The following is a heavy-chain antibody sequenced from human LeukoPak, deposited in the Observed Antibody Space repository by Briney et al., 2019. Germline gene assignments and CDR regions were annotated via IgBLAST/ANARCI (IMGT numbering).Heavy chain of an antibody. D-gene: IGHD4/OR15-4a*01. J-gene: IGHJ4*02. CDR3: ARRAGAYSHPYDY. CDR2: ISISSSSI. V-gene: IGHV3-21*01. Sequence: GGSLRLSCAASGFTFSSYTMNWVRQAPGKGLEWVSSISISSSSIYYADSVKGRFTISRDNAKNSLYLQMNSLRAEDTAVYYCARRAGAYSHPYDYWGQGTLVTVSS. CDR1: GFTFSSYT.